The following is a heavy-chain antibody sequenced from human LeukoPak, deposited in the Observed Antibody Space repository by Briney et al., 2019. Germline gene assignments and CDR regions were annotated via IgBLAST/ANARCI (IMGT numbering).Heavy chain of an antibody. J-gene: IGHJ5*02. Sequence: GASVKVSCKASGYTFTSYGITWVRQAPGQGLEWMGWISAYNGNTNYAQKLQGRVTMTTDTSTSTAYMELRSLRSGDTAVYYCARDRWGATTGWFDPWGQGTLVTVSS. CDR2: ISAYNGNT. CDR1: GYTFTSYG. CDR3: ARDRWGATTGWFDP. V-gene: IGHV1-18*01. D-gene: IGHD1-26*01.